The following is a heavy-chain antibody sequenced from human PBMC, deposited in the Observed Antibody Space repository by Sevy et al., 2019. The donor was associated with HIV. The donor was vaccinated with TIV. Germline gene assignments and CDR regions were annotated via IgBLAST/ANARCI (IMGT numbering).Heavy chain of an antibody. D-gene: IGHD3-3*01. J-gene: IGHJ6*02. CDR2: IRSKTFGGTT. CDR1: GFTFEDYA. CDR3: SRRRGTISPYYYFGLDV. V-gene: IGHV3-49*03. Sequence: GGSLRLSCTTSGFTFEDYAMSWLRQTPGKGLEWVGFIRSKTFGGTTEYAASVKGRFTISRDNSNSIAYLQMNNLKIQNAAVYFCSRRRGTISPYYYFGLDVWGQGTTVTVSS.